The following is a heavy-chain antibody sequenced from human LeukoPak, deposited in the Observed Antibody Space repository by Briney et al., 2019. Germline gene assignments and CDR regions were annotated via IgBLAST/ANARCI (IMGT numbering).Heavy chain of an antibody. CDR2: IYPGDSDS. V-gene: IGHV5-51*01. Sequence: GESLKISCEGSGYSFTTYWIGWVRQMPGKGLEWMGIIYPGDSDSRYSPSFQGQVTISVDKSISTAYLQWGSLKASDSAIYNCARSESSGWPFDYWGQGTLVTVSS. CDR3: ARSESSGWPFDY. D-gene: IGHD6-19*01. CDR1: GYSFTTYW. J-gene: IGHJ4*02.